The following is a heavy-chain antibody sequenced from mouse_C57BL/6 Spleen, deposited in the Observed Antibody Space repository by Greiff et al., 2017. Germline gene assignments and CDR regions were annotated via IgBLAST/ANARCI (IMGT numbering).Heavy chain of an antibody. D-gene: IGHD1-1*01. Sequence: EVQVVESGGGLVKPGGSLKLSCAASGFTFSSYAMSWVRQTPEKRLEWVATISDGGSYTYYPDNVKGRFTISRDNAKNNLYLQMSHLKSEDTAMYYCARGSSSFAYWGQGTLVTVSA. CDR2: ISDGGSYT. CDR1: GFTFSSYA. CDR3: ARGSSSFAY. V-gene: IGHV5-4*01. J-gene: IGHJ3*01.